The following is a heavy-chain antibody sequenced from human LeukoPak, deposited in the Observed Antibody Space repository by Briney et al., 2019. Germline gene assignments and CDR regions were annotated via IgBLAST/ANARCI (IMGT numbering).Heavy chain of an antibody. J-gene: IGHJ4*02. CDR2: IKQDGSEK. D-gene: IGHD3-10*01. CDR3: ARAFRTRGYFDY. CDR1: GFVFSTYW. V-gene: IGHV3-7*01. Sequence: GGSLRLSCAASGFVFSTYWMNWIRQAPGKGLEWVANIKQDGSEKYYLDSVEGRFTISRDNAKNSLYLQMNSLRAEDTAVYYCARAFRTRGYFDYWGQGTLVTVSS.